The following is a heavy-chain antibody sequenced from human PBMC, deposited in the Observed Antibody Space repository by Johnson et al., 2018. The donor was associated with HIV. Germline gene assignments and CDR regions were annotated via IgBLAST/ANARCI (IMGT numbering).Heavy chain of an antibody. CDR3: ARAWKSAFDI. CDR2: ISYDGSNT. V-gene: IGHV3-30*04. J-gene: IGHJ3*02. Sequence: QVQLVESGGGVVQPGRSLRLSCAASGFTFSSYAMHWVRQAPGKGLEWVAVISYDGSNTYYADSVKGRFTISRDNSKNSLYLQMNSLRAEDTAVYYCARAWKSAFDIWGQGTMVTVSS. D-gene: IGHD1-1*01. CDR1: GFTFSSYA.